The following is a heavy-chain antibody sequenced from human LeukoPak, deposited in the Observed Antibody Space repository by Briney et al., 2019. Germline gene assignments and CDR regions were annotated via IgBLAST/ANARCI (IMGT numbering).Heavy chain of an antibody. D-gene: IGHD2-2*01. Sequence: PGGSLRLSCAASGFTFSDFYMSWIRQAPGKGLEWLSYISYGGHTIYYADSVRGRFTISRDDAKKSLYLEMNNLRDEDTAVYFCAAGRSVTYCSGTNCYDPWFDPWGQGTLVTVSS. CDR1: GFTFSDFY. V-gene: IGHV3-11*01. CDR3: AAGRSVTYCSGTNCYDPWFDP. J-gene: IGHJ5*02. CDR2: ISYGGHTI.